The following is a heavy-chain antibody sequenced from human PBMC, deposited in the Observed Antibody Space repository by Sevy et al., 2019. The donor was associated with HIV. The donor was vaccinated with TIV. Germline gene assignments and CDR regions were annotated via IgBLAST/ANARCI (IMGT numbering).Heavy chain of an antibody. CDR3: SRGDFDLWNGHVADLYYFDQ. V-gene: IGHV1-46*02. CDR1: GYPFNSLY. Sequence: ASVKVSFKASGYPFNSLYMHWIRQAPGQGLEWMGIIDPSGGRSIYAQKFQDRVTMSRDTSTSTIYMELRSLRSDDTAVYYCSRGDFDLWNGHVADLYYFDQWGQGTPVTVSS. D-gene: IGHD3-3*01. J-gene: IGHJ4*02. CDR2: IDPSGGRS.